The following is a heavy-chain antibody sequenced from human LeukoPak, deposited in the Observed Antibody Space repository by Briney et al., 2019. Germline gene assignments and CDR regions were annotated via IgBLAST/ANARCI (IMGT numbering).Heavy chain of an antibody. CDR2: IHTSGSP. CDR1: GASISGHY. D-gene: IGHD2-21*01. V-gene: IGHV4-4*07. CDR3: ARQRLDGDILGFDW. J-gene: IGHJ4*02. Sequence: SETLSLTCNVSGASISGHYWSWIRHPAGKSLEWIGRIHTSGSPIYIPSLSSRVTMSVDTSKGQFSLTMNSLTAADTAIYYCARQRLDGDILGFDWWGQGTLVTVSS.